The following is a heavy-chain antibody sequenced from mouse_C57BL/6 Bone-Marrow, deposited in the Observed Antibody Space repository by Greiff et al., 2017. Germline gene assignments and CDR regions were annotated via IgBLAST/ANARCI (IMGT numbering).Heavy chain of an antibody. V-gene: IGHV1-76*01. J-gene: IGHJ2*01. Sequence: VQLQQSGAELVRPGASVKLSCKASGYTFTDYYINWVKQRPGQGLEWIARIYPGSGNTYYNEKFKGKATLTAEKSSSTAYMQLSSLTSEDSAVYFCARSSDYDYDGYFDYWGQGTTLTVSS. CDR1: GYTFTDYY. CDR2: IYPGSGNT. CDR3: ARSSDYDYDGYFDY. D-gene: IGHD2-4*01.